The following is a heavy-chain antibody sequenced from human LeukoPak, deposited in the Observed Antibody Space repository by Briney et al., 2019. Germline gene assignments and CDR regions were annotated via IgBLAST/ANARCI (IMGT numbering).Heavy chain of an antibody. CDR1: GLTFSRYW. Sequence: GGSLRLSCAASGLTFSRYWMSWVRQAPGKGLEWVANINQDGSEKYYVDSVKGRFTISRDNAKNSLYLRMDSLRAEDTAVFYCARDDGFRTVDYWGQGTLVTVSS. J-gene: IGHJ4*02. D-gene: IGHD1-14*01. V-gene: IGHV3-7*04. CDR3: ARDDGFRTVDY. CDR2: INQDGSEK.